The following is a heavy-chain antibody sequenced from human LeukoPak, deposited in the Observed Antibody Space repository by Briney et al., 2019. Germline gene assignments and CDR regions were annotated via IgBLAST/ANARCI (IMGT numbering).Heavy chain of an antibody. V-gene: IGHV3-11*01. Sequence: GGSLRLSCAASGFAFSDYYMSWIRQAPGKGLDWLSYISISGSDTFYADSVSGRFTISRDNAKNSLFLQMNSLRVEDTAVYYCARGETHYYDTSGYWAYYFDYWGQGTLVTVSS. CDR2: ISISGSDT. CDR1: GFAFSDYY. J-gene: IGHJ4*02. CDR3: ARGETHYYDTSGYWAYYFDY. D-gene: IGHD3-22*01.